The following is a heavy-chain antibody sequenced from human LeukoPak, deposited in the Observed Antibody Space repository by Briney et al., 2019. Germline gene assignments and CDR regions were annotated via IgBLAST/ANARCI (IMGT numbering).Heavy chain of an antibody. CDR1: GFTFSSYE. V-gene: IGHV3-48*03. CDR3: ARDQEGPGGWYY. CDR2: ISSSGSTI. J-gene: IGHJ4*02. Sequence: GGSLTLSCAASGFTFSSYEMNWVRQAPGKGLEWVSYISSSGSTIYYADSVKGRFTISRDNAKNSLYLQMNSLRAEDTAVYYCARDQEGPGGWYYWGQGTLVTVSS. D-gene: IGHD6-19*01.